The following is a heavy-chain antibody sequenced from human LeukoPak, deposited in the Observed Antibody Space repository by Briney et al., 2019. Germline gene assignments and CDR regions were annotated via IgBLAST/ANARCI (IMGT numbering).Heavy chain of an antibody. J-gene: IGHJ4*02. V-gene: IGHV3-9*03. Sequence: GGSLRLSCAASGFTFDDYAMHWVRQAPGKGLEWVSGISWNSGSIGYADSVKGRFTISRDNAKNSLYLQMNSLRAEDMALYYCAKVATRYYDSSGYYSHYFDYWGQGTLVTVSS. CDR2: ISWNSGSI. D-gene: IGHD3-22*01. CDR1: GFTFDDYA. CDR3: AKVATRYYDSSGYYSHYFDY.